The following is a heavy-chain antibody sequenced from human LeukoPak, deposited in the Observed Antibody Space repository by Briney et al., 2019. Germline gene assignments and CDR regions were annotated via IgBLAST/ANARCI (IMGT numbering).Heavy chain of an antibody. CDR3: ARVRIAVAGTDAFDI. CDR2: IYYSGST. J-gene: IGHJ3*02. Sequence: PSETLSLTCTVSGGSISSYYWSWIRQPPGKGLEWIGYIYYSGSTNYNLSLKSRVTISVDTSKNQFSLKLSSVTAADTAVYYCARVRIAVAGTDAFDIWGQGTMVTVSS. D-gene: IGHD6-19*01. CDR1: GGSISSYY. V-gene: IGHV4-59*08.